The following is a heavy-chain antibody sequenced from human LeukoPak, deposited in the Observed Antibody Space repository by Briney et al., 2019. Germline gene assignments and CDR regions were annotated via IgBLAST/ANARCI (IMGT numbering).Heavy chain of an antibody. CDR1: GFTFSSYE. V-gene: IGHV3-23*01. CDR2: IVGGAGGT. Sequence: SGGSLRLSCAASGFTFSSYEMNWVRQAPGKGLEWVSGIVGGAGGTYYADSVKGRFTISRDNSKNTLYLQMNSLRAEDTAVYYCAHGSMYQLDYWGQGTLVTVSS. D-gene: IGHD2-2*01. CDR3: AHGSMYQLDY. J-gene: IGHJ4*02.